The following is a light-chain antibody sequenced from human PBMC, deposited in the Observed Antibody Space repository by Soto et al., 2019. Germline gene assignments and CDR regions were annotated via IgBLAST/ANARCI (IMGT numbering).Light chain of an antibody. CDR1: QGISSY. Sequence: DIQLTQSPSFLSASVGDRVTITCRASQGISSYLAWYQQKPGKAPKLLIYAASTLQSGVPSRVSGSGSGTEFSPTISSLQPEDFATYYCQQLNSYFGPGTKVDIK. CDR2: AAS. J-gene: IGKJ3*01. V-gene: IGKV1-9*01. CDR3: QQLNSY.